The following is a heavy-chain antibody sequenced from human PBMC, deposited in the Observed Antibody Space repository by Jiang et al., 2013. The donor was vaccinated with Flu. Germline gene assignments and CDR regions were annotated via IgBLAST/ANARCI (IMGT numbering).Heavy chain of an antibody. J-gene: IGHJ4*02. CDR2: IYDSGST. CDR3: ARVGGSPIGFVDY. V-gene: IGHV4-61*01. D-gene: IGHD1-26*01. Sequence: GSGLVKPSETLSVTCTVSGGSVSSGSNFWSWIRQPPGKGLEWIGYIYDSGSTNYNPSVKSRVTISVDTSKNQFSLKLSSVTAADTAVYYCARVGGSPIGFVDYWGQGTLVTVSS. CDR1: GGSVSSGSNF.